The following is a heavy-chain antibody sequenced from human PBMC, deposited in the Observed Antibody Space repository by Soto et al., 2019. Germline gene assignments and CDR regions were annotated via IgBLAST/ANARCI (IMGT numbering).Heavy chain of an antibody. CDR3: ARGFDYYGSGTNGMDV. V-gene: IGHV4-34*01. D-gene: IGHD3-10*01. CDR1: GGSFSGYY. Sequence: QVSLQQWGAGLSKPSETLSLTCAVSGGSFSGYYWSWIRQPPGKGLGWIGEINHSGSTNCNPSLKCRVTISVDTSKNQISLRLSSVTVADTAVYYCARGFDYYGSGTNGMDVWGQGTTVTVSS. CDR2: INHSGST. J-gene: IGHJ6*02.